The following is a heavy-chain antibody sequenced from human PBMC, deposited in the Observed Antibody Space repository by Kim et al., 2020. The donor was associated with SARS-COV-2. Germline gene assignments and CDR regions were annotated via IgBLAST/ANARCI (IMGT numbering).Heavy chain of an antibody. Sequence: GESLKISCKGSGYSFTTYWIGWVRQMPGKGLEWMGIIYPGDSDTRYSPSFQGQVTMSADKSISIAYLQWSSLKASDTAIYYCAGRGNPGDSSSYYFSFEYWGQGTLVT. V-gene: IGHV5-51*01. CDR1: GYSFTTYW. J-gene: IGHJ4*02. CDR3: AGRGNPGDSSSYYFSFEY. CDR2: IYPGDSDT. D-gene: IGHD3-22*01.